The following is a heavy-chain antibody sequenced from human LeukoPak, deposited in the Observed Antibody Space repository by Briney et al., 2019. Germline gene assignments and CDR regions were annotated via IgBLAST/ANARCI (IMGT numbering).Heavy chain of an antibody. Sequence: GGSLRFSCTASGFTFSSYGMHWVRQAPGKGLEWVAFTRYDGSNKYYADSVKGRFTISRYNSKNTLYLQMNSLRAEDTALYYCTKVLWGLTLLSSDYWGQGTLVTVSS. CDR1: GFTFSSYG. D-gene: IGHD2-21*01. CDR2: TRYDGSNK. J-gene: IGHJ4*02. V-gene: IGHV3-30*02. CDR3: TKVLWGLTLLSSDY.